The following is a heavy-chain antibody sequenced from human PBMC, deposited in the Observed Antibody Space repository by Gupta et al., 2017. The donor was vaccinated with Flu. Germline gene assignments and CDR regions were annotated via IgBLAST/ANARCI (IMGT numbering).Heavy chain of an antibody. CDR2: IYTSGST. D-gene: IGHD6-13*01. Sequence: QVQLQESGPGLVKPSQTLSLTCTVSGGSISSGSYYWSWIRQPAGKGLEWIGRIYTSGSTNYNPSLKSRVTISVDTSKNQFSLKLSSVTAADTAVYYCARDLIAAAGYYYYYYGMDVWGQGTTVTVSS. V-gene: IGHV4-61*02. CDR3: ARDLIAAAGYYYYYYGMDV. CDR1: GGSISSGSYY. J-gene: IGHJ6*01.